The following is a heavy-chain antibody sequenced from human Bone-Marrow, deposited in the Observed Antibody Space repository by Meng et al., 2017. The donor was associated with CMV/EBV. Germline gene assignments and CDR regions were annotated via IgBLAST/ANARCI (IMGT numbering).Heavy chain of an antibody. CDR1: GYTFSNYY. V-gene: IGHV1-46*01. Sequence: ASVKVSCKASGYTFSNYYMNWVRQAPGQGLEWMGIIDPSGGRTRYTQRFQGRVTLTGDTSTSTVYMELSSLKSEDTAVYYCASASLTSVDSDAYYFVFSFWGQGTLVTVSS. CDR3: ASASLTSVDSDAYYFVFSF. J-gene: IGHJ4*02. CDR2: IDPSGGRT. D-gene: IGHD3-16*01.